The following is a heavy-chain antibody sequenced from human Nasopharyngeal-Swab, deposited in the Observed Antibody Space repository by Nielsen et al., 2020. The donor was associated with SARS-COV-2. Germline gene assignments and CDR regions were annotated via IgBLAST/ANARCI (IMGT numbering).Heavy chain of an antibody. V-gene: IGHV1-3*01. CDR1: GYTFTTYA. D-gene: IGHD6-13*01. Sequence: ASVKVSCKASGYTFTTYAMHWVRQAPGQRLEWMGWINAGNGNTKYSQKFQGRVTITRDTSASTAYMELSRLRSDDTAVYYCARVVAAAVGGYFDYWGQGTLVTVSS. J-gene: IGHJ4*02. CDR2: INAGNGNT. CDR3: ARVVAAAVGGYFDY.